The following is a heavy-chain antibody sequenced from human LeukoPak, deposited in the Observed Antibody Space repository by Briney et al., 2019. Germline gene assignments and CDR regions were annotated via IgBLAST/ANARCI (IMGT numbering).Heavy chain of an antibody. J-gene: IGHJ5*02. CDR3: ARQSIFGVVPSNWFDP. Sequence: SETLSLTCTASGGSISSYYWSWIRQPPGKGLEWIGYIYYSGSTNYNPSLKSRVTISVDTSKNQFSLKLSSVTAADTAVYYCARQSIFGVVPSNWFDPWGQGTLVTVSS. V-gene: IGHV4-59*08. D-gene: IGHD3-3*01. CDR2: IYYSGST. CDR1: GGSISSYY.